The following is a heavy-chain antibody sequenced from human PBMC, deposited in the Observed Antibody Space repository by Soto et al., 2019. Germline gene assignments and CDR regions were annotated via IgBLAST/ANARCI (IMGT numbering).Heavy chain of an antibody. D-gene: IGHD2-2*01. Sequence: SETLSLTCAVYGGSFSGYYWSWIRQPPGKWLEWIGEINHSGSTNYNPSLKSRVTIAVDTSKNQFSLKLSSVTAADTAVYYCARGAGMVVVPAAVYDYWGQGXLVTVYS. CDR2: INHSGST. J-gene: IGHJ4*02. CDR3: ARGAGMVVVPAAVYDY. V-gene: IGHV4-34*01. CDR1: GGSFSGYY.